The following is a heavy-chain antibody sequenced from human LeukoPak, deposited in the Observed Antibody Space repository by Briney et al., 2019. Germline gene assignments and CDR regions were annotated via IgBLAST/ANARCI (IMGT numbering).Heavy chain of an antibody. J-gene: IGHJ6*03. V-gene: IGHV3-30*03. CDR2: IGYDSSNE. CDR3: ARGALYSSGGAYYYYMDD. Sequence: GGSLRLSCAASGFTFSSYCMHWVRQAPGKGLEWVAVIGYDSSNEYYAESVKGRFTVSRDNSMRTLYLQMNSLRAEDMAVYYCARGALYSSGGAYYYYMDDWGKGTTVTVSS. D-gene: IGHD6-19*01. CDR1: GFTFSSYC.